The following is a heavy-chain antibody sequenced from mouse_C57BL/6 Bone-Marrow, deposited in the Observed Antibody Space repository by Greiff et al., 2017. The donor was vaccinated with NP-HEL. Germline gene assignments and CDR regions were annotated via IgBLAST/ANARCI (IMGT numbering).Heavy chain of an antibody. CDR2: ISNGGGST. V-gene: IGHV5-12*01. D-gene: IGHD2-2*01. Sequence: EVKLMESGGGLVQPGGSLKLSCAASGFTFSDYYMYWVRQTPEKRLEWVAYISNGGGSTYYPDTVKGRFTISRDNAKNTLYLQMSRLKSEDTAMYYCARRGVTVGGAMDYWGQGTSVTVSS. J-gene: IGHJ4*01. CDR3: ARRGVTVGGAMDY. CDR1: GFTFSDYY.